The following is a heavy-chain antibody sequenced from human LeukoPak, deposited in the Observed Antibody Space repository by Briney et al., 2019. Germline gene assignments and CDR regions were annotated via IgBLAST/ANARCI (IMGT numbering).Heavy chain of an antibody. CDR3: ARALADIAVVAIDY. CDR2: IYSGGST. V-gene: IGHV3-66*01. J-gene: IGHJ4*02. CDR1: GFTVSSNY. Sequence: GGSLTLSCAASGFTVSSNYMSWVRQAPGKGLEWVSVIYSGGSTYYADSVKGRFTISRDNSKNTLYLQMNSLRAEDTAVYYCARALADIAVVAIDYWGQGTLVTVSS. D-gene: IGHD6-19*01.